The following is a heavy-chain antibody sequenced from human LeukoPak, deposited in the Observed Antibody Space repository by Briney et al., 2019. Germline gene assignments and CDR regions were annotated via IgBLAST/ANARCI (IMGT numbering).Heavy chain of an antibody. V-gene: IGHV3-23*01. D-gene: IGHD3-10*01. CDR2: ISGSGGST. J-gene: IGHJ4*02. Sequence: GGSLRLSCAASGFTFSSYAMSWVRQAPGKGLEWVSAISGSGGSTYYADSVKGRFTISRDNSKNTLYLQMNSLRAEDTAVYYCAKRTGYGSGSYYSDYWGQGTLVTISS. CDR1: GFTFSSYA. CDR3: AKRTGYGSGSYYSDY.